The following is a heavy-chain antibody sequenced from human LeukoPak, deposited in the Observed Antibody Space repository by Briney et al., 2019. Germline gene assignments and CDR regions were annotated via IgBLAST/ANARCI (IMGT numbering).Heavy chain of an antibody. J-gene: IGHJ3*02. CDR2: FDPEDGET. CDR3: ATFLISSGYYSFINSDAFDI. CDR1: GYTLTELS. D-gene: IGHD3-22*01. Sequence: ASVKVSCKVSGYTLTELSMHWVRQAPGKGLEWMGGFDPEDGETIYAQKFQGRVTMTEDTFTDTAYMELSSLRSEDTAVYYCATFLISSGYYSFINSDAFDIWGQGTMVTVSS. V-gene: IGHV1-24*01.